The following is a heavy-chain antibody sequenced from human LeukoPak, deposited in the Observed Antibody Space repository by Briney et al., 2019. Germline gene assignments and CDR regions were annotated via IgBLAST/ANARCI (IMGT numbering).Heavy chain of an antibody. CDR3: ARDQGRYYDSSGYYWNY. V-gene: IGHV1-2*06. CDR2: INPNSGGT. Sequence: ASVKVSCKASGYTFTGYYMHWVRQAPGQGLEWMGRINPNSGGTNYAQKFQGRVTMTRDTSISTAYMELSRLRSDDTAVYYCARDQGRYYDSSGYYWNYWGQGTLVTVSS. D-gene: IGHD3-22*01. CDR1: GYTFTGYY. J-gene: IGHJ4*02.